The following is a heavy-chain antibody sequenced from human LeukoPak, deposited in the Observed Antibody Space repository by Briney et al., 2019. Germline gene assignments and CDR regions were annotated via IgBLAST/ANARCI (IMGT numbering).Heavy chain of an antibody. V-gene: IGHV1-69*04. D-gene: IGHD5-18*01. Sequence: SVKVSCKASGGTFSSYAISWVRQAPGQGLEWMGRITPILGIANYAQKFQGRVTITADKSTSTAYMELSSLRSEDTAMYYCARDSGRGYSQGYHQYWGQGTLVIVSS. CDR2: ITPILGIA. CDR1: GGTFSSYA. CDR3: ARDSGRGYSQGYHQY. J-gene: IGHJ4*02.